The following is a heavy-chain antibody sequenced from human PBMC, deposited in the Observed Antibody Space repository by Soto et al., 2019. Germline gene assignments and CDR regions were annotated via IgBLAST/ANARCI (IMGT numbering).Heavy chain of an antibody. CDR1: GFTFSSYG. CDR3: AKGYRTGIAVAGPIDY. J-gene: IGHJ4*02. Sequence: GGSLRLSCAASGFTFSSYGMHWVRQAPGKGLEWVAVISYDGSNRYYADSVKGRFTISRDNSKNTLYLQMNSLRAEDTALFYCAKGYRTGIAVAGPIDYWGQGTLVTVSS. V-gene: IGHV3-30*18. D-gene: IGHD6-19*01. CDR2: ISYDGSNR.